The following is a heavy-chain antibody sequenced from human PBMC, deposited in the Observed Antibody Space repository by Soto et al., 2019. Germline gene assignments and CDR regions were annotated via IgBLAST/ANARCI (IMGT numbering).Heavy chain of an antibody. J-gene: IGHJ6*03. D-gene: IGHD6-19*01. Sequence: ASVKVSCKASGYTFTSYYMHWVRQAPGQGLEWMGIINPSGGSTNYAQKLQGRVAMTRDTSTSTVYMELNSLRSEDTAVYYCAGTTSHQWYYMDFRGKGTTVTVSS. CDR1: GYTFTSYY. CDR2: INPSGGST. CDR3: AGTTSHQWYYMDF. V-gene: IGHV1-46*03.